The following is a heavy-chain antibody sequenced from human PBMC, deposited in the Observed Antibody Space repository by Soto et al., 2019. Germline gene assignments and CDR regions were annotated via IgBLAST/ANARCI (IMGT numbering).Heavy chain of an antibody. V-gene: IGHV5-51*01. CDR1: GYSFTSYW. Sequence: GESLKISCKGSGYSFTSYWIGWVRQMPGKGLEWMGIIYPGDSDTRYSPSFQGQVTILADKSISTAYLQWSSLKASDTAMYYCAIQNWNHDSSYGMDVWGPGTTVTVSS. CDR3: AIQNWNHDSSYGMDV. CDR2: IYPGDSDT. J-gene: IGHJ6*02. D-gene: IGHD1-1*01.